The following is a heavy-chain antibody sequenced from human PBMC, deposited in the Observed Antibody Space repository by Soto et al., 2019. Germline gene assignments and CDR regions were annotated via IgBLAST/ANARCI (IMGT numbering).Heavy chain of an antibody. CDR3: ARDLGGYDLYGPDT. J-gene: IGHJ5*02. CDR1: GDTFTASS. Sequence: GASVKVSCKTSGDTFTASSMHCVRQAPGQGLEWMGWINLNSGDTNYAEKFRGRVTMTRDTSIITAYMELTRLKSDDTAVYYCARDLGGYDLYGPDTWGQGTLVTVSS. D-gene: IGHD5-12*01. V-gene: IGHV1-2*02. CDR2: INLNSGDT.